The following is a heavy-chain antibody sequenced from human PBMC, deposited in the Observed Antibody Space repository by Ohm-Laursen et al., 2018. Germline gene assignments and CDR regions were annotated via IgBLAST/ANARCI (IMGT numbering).Heavy chain of an antibody. CDR2: INPDSGGT. Sequence: ASVKVSCKASGYTFTDYHIHWVRQAPGQGLEWMGWINPDSGGTSYAQKFQGRVTMTRDTPTSTVYMELSSLRSEDTAVYYCARDLYYDSSGYSDYWGQGTLVTVSS. V-gene: IGHV1-2*02. D-gene: IGHD3-22*01. CDR3: ARDLYYDSSGYSDY. J-gene: IGHJ4*02. CDR1: GYTFTDYH.